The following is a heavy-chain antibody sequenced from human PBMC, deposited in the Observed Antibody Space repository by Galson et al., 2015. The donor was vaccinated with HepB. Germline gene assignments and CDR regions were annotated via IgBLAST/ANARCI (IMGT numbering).Heavy chain of an antibody. J-gene: IGHJ4*02. CDR2: ISYDGSNK. CDR3: AKDLSWGVDY. V-gene: IGHV3-30*18. Sequence: SLRLSCAASGFTFSSYGMHWVRQAPGKGLEWVAVISYDGSNKYYADSVKGRFTISRDNSKNTLYLQMNSLRAEDTAVYYCAKDLSWGVDYWGQGTLVTVSS. D-gene: IGHD7-27*01. CDR1: GFTFSSYG.